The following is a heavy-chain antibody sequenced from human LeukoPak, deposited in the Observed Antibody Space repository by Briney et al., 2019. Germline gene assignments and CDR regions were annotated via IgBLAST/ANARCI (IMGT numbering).Heavy chain of an antibody. V-gene: IGHV4-39*01. CDR1: GGSISSSSYY. D-gene: IGHD1-1*01. CDR2: IYYSGST. Sequence: SETLSLTCTVSGGSISSSSYYWGWIRQPPGKGLEWIGSIYYSGSTYYNPSLKSRVTISVDTSKNQSSLKLSSVTAADTAMYYCAKPTATLTTLYAFDIWGQGTMVTVSS. J-gene: IGHJ3*02. CDR3: AKPTATLTTLYAFDI.